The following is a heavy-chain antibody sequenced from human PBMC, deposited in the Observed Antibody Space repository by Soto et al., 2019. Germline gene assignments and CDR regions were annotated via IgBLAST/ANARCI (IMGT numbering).Heavy chain of an antibody. CDR1: GFTFDDYA. V-gene: IGHV3-9*01. D-gene: IGHD6-19*01. CDR2: ISWNSGSI. Sequence: EVQLVESGGGLVQPGRSLRLSCAASGFTFDDYAMHWVRQAPGKGLEWVSGISWNSGSIGYADSVKGRFTISRDNAKNSLYLQMNSLRAEDTALYYCAKDGSSSGWYGGEDYLGQGTLVTVSS. J-gene: IGHJ4*02. CDR3: AKDGSSSGWYGGEDY.